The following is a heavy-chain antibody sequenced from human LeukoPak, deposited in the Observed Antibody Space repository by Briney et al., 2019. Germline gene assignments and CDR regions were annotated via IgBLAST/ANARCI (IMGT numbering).Heavy chain of an antibody. V-gene: IGHV1-69*04. CDR1: GGTFSSYA. D-gene: IGHD3-16*01. CDR2: IIPLLGIT. Sequence: ASVKVSCKASGGTFSSYAMNWVRQAPGQGLEWVGRIIPLLGITNHAQKLQGRVTVTADTSTNTAYMELSSLISDDTAVYYCARARTMITFGGIRHAFDIWGQGTLATVSS. J-gene: IGHJ3*02. CDR3: ARARTMITFGGIRHAFDI.